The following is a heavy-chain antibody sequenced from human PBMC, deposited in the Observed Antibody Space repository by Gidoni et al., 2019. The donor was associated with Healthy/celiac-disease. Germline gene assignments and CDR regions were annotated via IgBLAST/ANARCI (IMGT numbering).Heavy chain of an antibody. CDR1: GFTFSSYS. Sequence: EVQLVESGGGLVKPGGTLRLSCAASGFTFSSYSMNWVRQATGKGLEWVATISSSSSYIYYADSVKGRFTSSRDNGKNSLYLQMNSLRAEDTAVYYCARDPGITIFGVVKMAVWGQVTTVTVSS. CDR2: ISSSSSYI. D-gene: IGHD3-3*01. J-gene: IGHJ6*02. V-gene: IGHV3-21*01. CDR3: ARDPGITIFGVVKMAV.